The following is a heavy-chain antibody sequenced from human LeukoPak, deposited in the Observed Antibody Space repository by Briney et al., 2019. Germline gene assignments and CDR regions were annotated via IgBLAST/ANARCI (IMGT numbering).Heavy chain of an antibody. D-gene: IGHD3-3*01. CDR2: INHSGST. CDR3: ARFYYDLDP. Sequence: PSETLSLTCTVSGGSISSYYWSWIRQPPGKGLEWIGEINHSGSTNYNPSLKSRVTISVDTSKNQFSLKLSSVTAADTAVYYCARFYYDLDPWGQGTLVTVSS. J-gene: IGHJ5*02. CDR1: GGSISSYY. V-gene: IGHV4-34*01.